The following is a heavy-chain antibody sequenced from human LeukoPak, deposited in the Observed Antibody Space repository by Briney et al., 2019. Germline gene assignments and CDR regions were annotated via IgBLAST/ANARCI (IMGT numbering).Heavy chain of an antibody. CDR3: ARGTTLTTLPYYYYFIDI. CDR2: MNHNSGGT. J-gene: IGHJ6*03. Sequence: GASVKVSCKPSGYTFTGYYMHWVRQAPGQGLEWMGWMNHNSGGTNYAQKFQGRVTMTRDTSISTTYMELSRLRSDDTAVYYCARGTTLTTLPYYYYFIDIWGKGTTVTISS. V-gene: IGHV1-2*02. D-gene: IGHD4-17*01. CDR1: GYTFTGYY.